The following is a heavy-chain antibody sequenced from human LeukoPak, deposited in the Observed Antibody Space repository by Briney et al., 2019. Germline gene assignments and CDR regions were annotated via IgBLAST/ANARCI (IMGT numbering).Heavy chain of an antibody. CDR2: MYHSGST. J-gene: IGHJ4*02. D-gene: IGHD1-1*01. Sequence: PSETLSLTCAVSGYSISSGYYWGWIRQRPGKGLEWIGSMYHSGSTYYNPSLKSRVTISVDTSKNQFSLKLSSVTTADTAVYYCARRIGTSYFDYWGQGTLVTVSS. V-gene: IGHV4-38-2*01. CDR1: GYSISSGYY. CDR3: ARRIGTSYFDY.